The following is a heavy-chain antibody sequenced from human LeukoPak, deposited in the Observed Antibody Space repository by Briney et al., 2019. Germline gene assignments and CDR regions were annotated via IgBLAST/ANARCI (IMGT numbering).Heavy chain of an antibody. V-gene: IGHV4-39*01. CDR1: GGSIGSSDYY. Sequence: PSETLSLTCSVSGGSIGSSDYYWGWIRQPPGKGLECIGNIYYTGSTYYNPSLKSRVTISVDTSKNQFSLQLISVTAADTAVYHCARRGAKKNSNYGLLDYWGQGALVTVSS. D-gene: IGHD4-11*01. CDR2: IYYTGST. J-gene: IGHJ4*02. CDR3: ARRGAKKNSNYGLLDY.